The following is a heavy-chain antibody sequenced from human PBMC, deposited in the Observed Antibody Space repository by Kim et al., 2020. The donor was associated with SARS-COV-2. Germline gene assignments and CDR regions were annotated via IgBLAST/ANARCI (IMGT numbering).Heavy chain of an antibody. CDR1: GFTFGDYA. Sequence: GGSLRLSCAASGFTFGDYAMSWVRQAPGKGLECVSGINWNGGSTGYADSVKGRFTISRDNAKNSLYLQMNSLRAEDTALYYCARVDSSGYYGEYFDYWGQGTLVTVSS. CDR2: INWNGGST. J-gene: IGHJ4*02. D-gene: IGHD3-22*01. CDR3: ARVDSSGYYGEYFDY. V-gene: IGHV3-20*04.